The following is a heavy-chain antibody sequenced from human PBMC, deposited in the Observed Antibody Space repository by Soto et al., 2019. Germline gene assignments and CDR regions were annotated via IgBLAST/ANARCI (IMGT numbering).Heavy chain of an antibody. Sequence: SETLSLTCTVSGGSISSGGYYWSWIRQHPGKGLEWIGYIYYSGSTYYNPSLKSRVTISVDTSKNQFSLKLSSVTAADTAVYYCARDRELGGYLMRHSGMDVWGQGTTVTVSS. CDR1: GGSISSGGYY. CDR3: ARDRELGGYLMRHSGMDV. D-gene: IGHD1-7*01. V-gene: IGHV4-31*03. J-gene: IGHJ6*02. CDR2: IYYSGST.